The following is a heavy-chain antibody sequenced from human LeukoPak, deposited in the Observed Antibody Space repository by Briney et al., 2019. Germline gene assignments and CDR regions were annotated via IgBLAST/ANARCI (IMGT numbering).Heavy chain of an antibody. Sequence: RGSLRLSRAASGFTLSSFWMHWVRQAPGKGLVWVSCSSSGGRSTSYADSVKGRFTISRDNAKNTLYLQMNNLRAEETAVYYCARGTSSYYGSGYRVYYFDYWGQGTLVTVSS. CDR2: SSSGGRST. CDR1: GFTLSSFW. D-gene: IGHD3-22*01. V-gene: IGHV3-74*01. CDR3: ARGTSSYYGSGYRVYYFDY. J-gene: IGHJ4*02.